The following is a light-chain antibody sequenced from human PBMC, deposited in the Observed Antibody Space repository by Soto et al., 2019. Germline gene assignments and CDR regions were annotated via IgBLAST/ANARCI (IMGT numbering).Light chain of an antibody. CDR1: QNIADY. V-gene: IGKV1-39*01. CDR3: LQTVTTHIT. Sequence: DIQMTQSPSSLSASAGDTVTITCRASQNIADYLSWYQQKPGKAPNLLMYSSSILHDGVSARFSGDGSGTAFTLTITGLQPEDFATYYCLQTVTTHITFGGGTTVEVK. CDR2: SSS. J-gene: IGKJ4*01.